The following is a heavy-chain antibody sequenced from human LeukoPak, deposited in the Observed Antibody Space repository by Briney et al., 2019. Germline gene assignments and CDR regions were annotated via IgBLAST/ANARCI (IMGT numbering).Heavy chain of an antibody. CDR2: IRSKAYGETA. CDR3: TRDRGAYNLYDY. J-gene: IGHJ4*02. Sequence: GGSLRLSCTASRFTFGDYAMSWIRQAPGKGLEWVGFIRSKAYGETADYAASVKGRFTISRDDSKAIAYLQMNSLKTEDTAVYHCTRDRGAYNLYDYWGQGTLVTVFS. CDR1: RFTFGDYA. D-gene: IGHD1-1*01. V-gene: IGHV3-49*03.